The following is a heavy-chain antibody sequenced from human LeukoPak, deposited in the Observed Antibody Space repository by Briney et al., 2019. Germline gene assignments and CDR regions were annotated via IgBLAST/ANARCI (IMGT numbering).Heavy chain of an antibody. Sequence: PSETLSLTCTVSGGSISSGDYYWSWIRQPPGKGLEWIGYIYYSGSTSYNPSLKSRLTISVDTSKNQFSLKLSSVTAADTAVYYRALFPGEGDPFDIWGQGTMVTVSS. D-gene: IGHD3-16*01. J-gene: IGHJ3*02. CDR3: ALFPGEGDPFDI. V-gene: IGHV4-30-4*01. CDR1: GGSISSGDYY. CDR2: IYYSGST.